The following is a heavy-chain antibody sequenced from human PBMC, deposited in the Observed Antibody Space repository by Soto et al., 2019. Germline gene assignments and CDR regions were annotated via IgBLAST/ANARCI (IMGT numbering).Heavy chain of an antibody. Sequence: ASVKVSCKASGYTFTGYYMHWVRQAPGQGLEWMGWIKPNSGGTNYAQKFQGWVTMTRDTSIRTAYMELSRLRSNDTAVYYCARESRYCSSTSCSHAFDIWGQGTMVTVSS. CDR2: IKPNSGGT. V-gene: IGHV1-2*04. J-gene: IGHJ3*02. CDR1: GYTFTGYY. D-gene: IGHD2-2*01. CDR3: ARESRYCSSTSCSHAFDI.